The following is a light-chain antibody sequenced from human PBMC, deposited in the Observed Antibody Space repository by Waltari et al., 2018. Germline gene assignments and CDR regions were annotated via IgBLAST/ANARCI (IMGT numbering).Light chain of an antibody. CDR2: EVT. V-gene: IGLV2-23*02. Sequence: QSGLTQPASVSGSPGQSITISCTGTSSDVGHYNLFSWYQQYPGKAPQLMVYEVTKRASGVSDRFSGSKSGNTASLTIHGLQSEDEADYYCCSYVGLGIYVFGSGTKVTVL. J-gene: IGLJ1*01. CDR1: SSDVGHYNL. CDR3: CSYVGLGIYV.